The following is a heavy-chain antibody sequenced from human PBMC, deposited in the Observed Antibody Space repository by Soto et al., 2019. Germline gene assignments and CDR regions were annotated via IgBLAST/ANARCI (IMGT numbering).Heavy chain of an antibody. D-gene: IGHD3-22*01. J-gene: IGHJ5*02. CDR1: GGSISSYY. CDR3: ARDSADYYDSSGPNWFDP. V-gene: IGHV4-59*01. CDR2: IYYSGST. Sequence: PSETLSLTCTVSGGSISSYYWSWIRQPPGKGLEWIGYIYYSGSTNYSPSLKSRVTISVDTSKNQFSLKLSSVTAADTAVYYCARDSADYYDSSGPNWFDPWGQGTLVTVSS.